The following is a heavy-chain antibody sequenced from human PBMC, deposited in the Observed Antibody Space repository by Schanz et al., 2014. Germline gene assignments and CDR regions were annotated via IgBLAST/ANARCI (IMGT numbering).Heavy chain of an antibody. CDR3: ARDLAFGGVYDRHSDS. Sequence: VQLEESGGGLVQPGGSLRLSCAASGFTFRTYGMHWVRQAPGKGMEWVAFIRYDGSKIYYADSVKGRFTISRDNPKNTLSLQMNSLRVEDTAVYYCARDLAFGGVYDRHSDSWGQGTLVTVSS. CDR2: IRYDGSKI. D-gene: IGHD3-16*01. CDR1: GFTFRTYG. J-gene: IGHJ4*02. V-gene: IGHV3-30*02.